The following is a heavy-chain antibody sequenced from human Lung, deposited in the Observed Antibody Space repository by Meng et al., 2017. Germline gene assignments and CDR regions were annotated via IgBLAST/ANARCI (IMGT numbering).Heavy chain of an antibody. CDR1: GYTFPDYW. D-gene: IGHD6-13*01. J-gene: IGHJ4*02. CDR2: INPKSGDT. V-gene: IGHV1-2*06. Sequence: QGRLVQSGAEVKKPGASVKVSCKASGYTFPDYWLHWVRRAPGQGLEWMGRINPKSGDTHYAQRFQGRVTMTGDTSISTAYMELSGLRSDDTAMYYCARDEDISAADKLFGDYWGQGTLVTVSS. CDR3: ARDEDISAADKLFGDY.